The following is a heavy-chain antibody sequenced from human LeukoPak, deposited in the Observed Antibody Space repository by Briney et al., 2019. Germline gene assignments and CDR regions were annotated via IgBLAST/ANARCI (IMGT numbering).Heavy chain of an antibody. Sequence: GRSLRLSCAASGFTFSSYGMHWVRQAPGKGLEWVAVISYDGSSKYYADSVKGRFTISRDNSKNTLYLQMNSLRAEDTAVYYCAKGYNPWGQGTLVTVSS. D-gene: IGHD5-18*01. CDR1: GFTFSSYG. V-gene: IGHV3-30*18. J-gene: IGHJ5*02. CDR3: AKGYNP. CDR2: ISYDGSSK.